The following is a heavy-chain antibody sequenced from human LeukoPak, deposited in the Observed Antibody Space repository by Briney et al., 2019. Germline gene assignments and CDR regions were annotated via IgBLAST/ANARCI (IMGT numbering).Heavy chain of an antibody. J-gene: IGHJ5*02. V-gene: IGHV1-46*01. CDR3: ARAVVGLAVAGQLGRTGWFDP. CDR1: GYTFTTYY. CDR2: INPSGGST. Sequence: ASVKVSCKASGYTFTTYYMHWVRQAPGQGLEWMGIINPSGGSTSYAQKFQGRVTMTRDTSTSTVYMELSSLRSEDTAVYYCARAVVGLAVAGQLGRTGWFDPWGQGTLATVSS. D-gene: IGHD6-19*01.